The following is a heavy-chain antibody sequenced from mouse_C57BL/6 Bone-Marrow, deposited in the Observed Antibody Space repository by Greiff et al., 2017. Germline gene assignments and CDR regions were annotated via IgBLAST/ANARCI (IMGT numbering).Heavy chain of an antibody. V-gene: IGHV1-42*01. D-gene: IGHD2-4*01. CDR3: ARCYDYDVGWYFDV. Sequence: VQLQQSGPELVKPGASVKISCKASGYSFTGYYMNWVKQSPEKSLEWIGEINPSTGGTTYNQKFKAKATLTVDKSSSTAYMQLKILTSEDSAVYYCARCYDYDVGWYFDVWGTGTTVTVSS. CDR1: GYSFTGYY. J-gene: IGHJ1*03. CDR2: INPSTGGT.